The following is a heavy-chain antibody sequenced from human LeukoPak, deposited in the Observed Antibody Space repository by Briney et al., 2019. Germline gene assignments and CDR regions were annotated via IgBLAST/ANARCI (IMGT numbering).Heavy chain of an antibody. CDR1: EYTFTDYA. CDR3: ARGRWSATTASYYLDF. J-gene: IGHJ4*02. D-gene: IGHD5-24*01. Sequence: AASVKVSCKASEYTFTDYAINWVRQAPGQRLEWMGWINAGNGNTRYSQRFQGRVTITRDTSASTAYMELSSLTSEDTAVYYCARGRWSATTASYYLDFWGRGTLVTVSS. CDR2: INAGNGNT. V-gene: IGHV1-3*01.